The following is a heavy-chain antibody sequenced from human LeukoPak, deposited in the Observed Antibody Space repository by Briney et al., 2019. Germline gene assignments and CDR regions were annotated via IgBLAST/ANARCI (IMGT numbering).Heavy chain of an antibody. CDR2: IKHDGSVQ. V-gene: IGHV3-7*01. Sequence: GGSLRLSCAASGFTFSSYWMSWVRQAPGKGLEWVANIKHDGSVQYCVDSVKGRFTISRDNAKNSLYLQMNSLRAEDTAVYYCARENYYDSGSYSYWYFDLWGRGTLVTVSS. D-gene: IGHD3-10*01. CDR3: ARENYYDSGSYSYWYFDL. J-gene: IGHJ2*01. CDR1: GFTFSSYW.